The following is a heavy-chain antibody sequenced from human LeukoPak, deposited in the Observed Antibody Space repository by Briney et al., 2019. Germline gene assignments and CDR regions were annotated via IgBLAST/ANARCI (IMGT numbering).Heavy chain of an antibody. CDR3: ARDVSNSGWYEGTFDV. Sequence: GGSLRLSCEASGFIFNNYWMSWVRQAPGEGLEWVANIKEDGSEQYYVDSVKGRFTITRDNAKNLLYLQVNSLRAEDTAVYYCARDVSNSGWYEGTFDVWGQGTMVTVSS. CDR2: IKEDGSEQ. CDR1: GFIFNNYW. J-gene: IGHJ3*01. V-gene: IGHV3-7*03. D-gene: IGHD6-19*01.